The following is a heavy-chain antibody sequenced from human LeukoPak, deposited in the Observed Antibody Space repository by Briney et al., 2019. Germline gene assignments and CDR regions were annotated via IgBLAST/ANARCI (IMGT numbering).Heavy chain of an antibody. CDR1: GFTFSSYG. D-gene: IGHD6-6*01. CDR3: AKDGQNIAARRGPLDY. Sequence: PGRSLRLSCAASGFTFSSYGMHWVRQAPGKGLEWVAVISYDGSNKYYADSVKGRSTISRDNSKNTLYLQMNSLRAEDTAVYYCAKDGQNIAARRGPLDYWGQGTLVTVSS. V-gene: IGHV3-30*18. CDR2: ISYDGSNK. J-gene: IGHJ4*02.